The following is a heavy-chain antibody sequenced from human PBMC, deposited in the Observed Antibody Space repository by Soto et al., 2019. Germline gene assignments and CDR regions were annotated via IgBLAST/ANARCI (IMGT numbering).Heavy chain of an antibody. D-gene: IGHD2-2*01. CDR1: GFTFSSYS. J-gene: IGHJ6*02. V-gene: IGHV3-21*01. CDR3: ATNNYCSSTSCYAYYYYGMDV. CDR2: ISSSSSYI. Sequence: EVQLVESGGGLVKPGGSLRLSCAASGFTFSSYSMNWVRQAPGKGLEWVSSISSSSSYIYYADSVKGRFTISRDNAKNSLYLQMNSLRAEDTAVYYCATNNYCSSTSCYAYYYYGMDVWGQGTTVTVSS.